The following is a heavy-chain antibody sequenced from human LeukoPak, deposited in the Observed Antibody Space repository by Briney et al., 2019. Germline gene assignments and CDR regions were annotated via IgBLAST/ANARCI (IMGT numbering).Heavy chain of an antibody. V-gene: IGHV1-18*01. CDR2: INTNNGNT. CDR1: GYTFTSYA. D-gene: IGHD3-22*01. Sequence: GASVKVSCKASGYTFTSYAFSWVRQARGQGLEWMGRINTNNGNTNYVQRLQGRVTMTTDTSTSTAYMELSSLRSEDTAVYYCAGRTDYYDSSGDAFDIWGQGRMVTVSS. J-gene: IGHJ3*02. CDR3: AGRTDYYDSSGDAFDI.